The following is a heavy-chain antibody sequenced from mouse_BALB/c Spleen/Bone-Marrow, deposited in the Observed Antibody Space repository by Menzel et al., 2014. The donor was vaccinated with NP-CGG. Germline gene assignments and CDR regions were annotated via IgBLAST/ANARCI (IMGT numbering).Heavy chain of an antibody. V-gene: IGHV5-17*02. CDR2: ISSDSSTI. J-gene: IGHJ2*01. D-gene: IGHD4-1*01. CDR1: GFTFSSFG. Sequence: EVMLVESGGGLVQPGGSRKLSCAASGFTFSSFGMHWVRQAPEKGLEWVAYISSDSSTIFYADTVKGRFTVSRDNPKNTLFLQMTSLRSEDTAMYFCTRGGNWDDFDSWGQGTTLTVSS. CDR3: TRGGNWDDFDS.